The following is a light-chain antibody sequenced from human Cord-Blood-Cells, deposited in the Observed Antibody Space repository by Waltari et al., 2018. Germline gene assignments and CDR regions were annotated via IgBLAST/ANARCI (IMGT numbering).Light chain of an antibody. CDR3: QQSYSTPLVT. CDR2: AAS. Sequence: DIQMTQSPSSLSASVGDRVTITCRASQSISSYLNWYQQKPGKAPKLLNYAASSLQSGVPSRFSGSGSGTDFTLTISSLQPEDFATYYCQQSYSTPLVTFGGGTKVEIK. J-gene: IGKJ4*01. CDR1: QSISSY. V-gene: IGKV1-39*01.